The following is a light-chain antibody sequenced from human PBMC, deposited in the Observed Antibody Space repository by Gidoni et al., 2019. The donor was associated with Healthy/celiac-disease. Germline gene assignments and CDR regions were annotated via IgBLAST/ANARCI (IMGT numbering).Light chain of an antibody. Sequence: VLTQSPATLSLSPGERATLSCRASQSVSSYLAWYQQKPGQAPRLLIYDASNRATGIPARLSGSGSGTDFTLTISSLEPEDFAVYYCQQRSNWLTFGGGTKVEIK. CDR1: QSVSSY. V-gene: IGKV3-11*01. CDR2: DAS. J-gene: IGKJ4*01. CDR3: QQRSNWLT.